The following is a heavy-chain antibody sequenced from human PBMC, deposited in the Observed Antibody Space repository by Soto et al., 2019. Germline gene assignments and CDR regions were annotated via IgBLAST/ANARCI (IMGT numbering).Heavy chain of an antibody. Sequence: EASVKVSCKASGGTFSSYAISWVRQAPGQGLEWMGGIIPIFGTANYAQKFQGRVTITADESTSTAYMELSSLRSEDTAVYYCARGRGPSAELDVWGQGTTVTVSS. D-gene: IGHD6-13*01. V-gene: IGHV1-69*13. CDR3: ARGRGPSAELDV. J-gene: IGHJ6*02. CDR1: GGTFSSYA. CDR2: IIPIFGTA.